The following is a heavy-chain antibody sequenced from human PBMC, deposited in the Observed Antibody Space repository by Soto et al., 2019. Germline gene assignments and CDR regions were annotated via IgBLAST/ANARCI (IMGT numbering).Heavy chain of an antibody. Sequence: GPTLVNPTQSLSLTCTFSGFSLSTSGVGVGWIRQPPGKALECLALIYWNDDKRYSPSLKSRLTITKDTSKNQVVLTMTNMDPVDTATYYCEHLLYGGYFDYWGQGTLVTASS. CDR2: IYWNDDK. CDR3: EHLLYGGYFDY. CDR1: GFSLSTSGVG. D-gene: IGHD2-15*01. V-gene: IGHV2-5*01. J-gene: IGHJ4*02.